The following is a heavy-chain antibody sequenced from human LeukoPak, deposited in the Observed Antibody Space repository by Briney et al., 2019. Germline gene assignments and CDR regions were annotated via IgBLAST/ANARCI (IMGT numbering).Heavy chain of an antibody. J-gene: IGHJ4*01. D-gene: IGHD3-3*01. CDR2: IRGSGPSM. Sequence: PGGSLRLSCAASGFIFSNYAMGWVRQAPGKGPEWVSGIRGSGPSMYYADSVKGRFTISRDNSKNIVYLQMDSLRVEATAIYYCAKADTLGVVPLYSFDTWGHGTPVTVPS. CDR3: AKADTLGVVPLYSFDT. V-gene: IGHV3-23*01. CDR1: GFIFSNYA.